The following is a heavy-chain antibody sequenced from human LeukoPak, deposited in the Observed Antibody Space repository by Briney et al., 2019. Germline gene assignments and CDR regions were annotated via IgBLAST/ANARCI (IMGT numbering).Heavy chain of an antibody. Sequence: ASVKVSCKTSGYTFTGYYMHWVRQAPGQGLEWMGWVNPNSGGTKYAQKFQGRVTMTRDTSISTVYMELSSLGSDDTAVYYCARWDYYDTSAYSGDFDYWGQGTLVTVSS. CDR1: GYTFTGYY. V-gene: IGHV1-2*02. CDR2: VNPNSGGT. D-gene: IGHD3-22*01. CDR3: ARWDYYDTSAYSGDFDY. J-gene: IGHJ4*02.